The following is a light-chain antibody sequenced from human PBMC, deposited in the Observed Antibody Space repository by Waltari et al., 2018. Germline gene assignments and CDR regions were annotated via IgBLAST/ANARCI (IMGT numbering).Light chain of an antibody. V-gene: IGKV3-20*01. CDR1: QSVTNNY. J-gene: IGKJ1*01. Sequence: EIVLTQSPGTLSLSPGERATLFCRASQSVTNNYLVWYQQKRGQPPRLLRYATSDRATGGPDRFSGRESGTEFTLTISRLEPEDSAIYYCQQYALSPRTFGQGTKVELK. CDR2: ATS. CDR3: QQYALSPRT.